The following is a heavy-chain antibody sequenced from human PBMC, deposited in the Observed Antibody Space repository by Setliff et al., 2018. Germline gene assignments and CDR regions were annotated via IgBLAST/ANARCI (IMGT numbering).Heavy chain of an antibody. V-gene: IGHV1-18*01. J-gene: IGHJ6*02. CDR3: ARVGSSSWLHPDVYYYYGMDV. D-gene: IGHD6-13*01. CDR2: ISAYNGNT. Sequence: GASVKVSCKASGYTFTSYGISWVRQAPGQGLEWMGWISAYNGNTNYAQKLQGRVTMTTDTSTSTAYMELRSLRSDDTAVYYCARVGSSSWLHPDVYYYYGMDVWGQGTTVTVS. CDR1: GYTFTSYG.